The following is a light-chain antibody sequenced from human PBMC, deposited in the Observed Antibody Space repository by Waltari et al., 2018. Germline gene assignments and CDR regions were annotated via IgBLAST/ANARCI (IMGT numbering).Light chain of an antibody. CDR1: QTISNW. CDR2: KAS. Sequence: DVQMTQSPSTLSASVGDRVTITCRASQTISNWLAWYQQKPGKAPTLLIYKASSLQGGVPSRFSGSGSEAEFTLTISSLQPDDFATYYCHQYNAYPWTFGQGTKVEIK. J-gene: IGKJ1*01. V-gene: IGKV1-5*03. CDR3: HQYNAYPWT.